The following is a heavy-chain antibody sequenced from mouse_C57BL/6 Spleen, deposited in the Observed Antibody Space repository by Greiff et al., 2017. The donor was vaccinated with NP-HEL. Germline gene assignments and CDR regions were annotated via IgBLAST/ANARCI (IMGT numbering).Heavy chain of an antibody. J-gene: IGHJ2*01. D-gene: IGHD2-12*01. V-gene: IGHV3-6*01. CDR1: GYSITSGYY. CDR3: ARDGAYYSFYFDY. CDR2: ISYDGSN. Sequence: EVKLQESGPGLVKPSQSLSLTCSVTGYSITSGYYWNWIRQFPGNKLEWMGYISYDGSNNYNPSLKNRISITRDTSKNQFFLKLNSVTTEDTATYYCARDGAYYSFYFDYWGQGTTLTVSS.